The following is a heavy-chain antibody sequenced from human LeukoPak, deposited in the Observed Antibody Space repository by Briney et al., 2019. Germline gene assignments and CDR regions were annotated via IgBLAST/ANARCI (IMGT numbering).Heavy chain of an antibody. Sequence: PSETLSLTCAVSGYSISSGYYWGWIRQPPGKGLEWIGSIYHSGSTYYNPSLKSRVTISVDTSKNQFSLKLSSVTAADTAVYYCARQGLYYYEGSGPDAFDIWGQGTMVTVSS. D-gene: IGHD3-22*01. CDR3: ARQGLYYYEGSGPDAFDI. CDR2: IYHSGST. V-gene: IGHV4-38-2*01. J-gene: IGHJ3*02. CDR1: GYSISSGYY.